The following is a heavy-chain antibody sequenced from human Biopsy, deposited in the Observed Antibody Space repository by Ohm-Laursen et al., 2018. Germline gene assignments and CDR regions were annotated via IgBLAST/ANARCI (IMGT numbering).Heavy chain of an antibody. V-gene: IGHV4-61*01. CDR3: ARGDYFDSNGYFWFDP. J-gene: IGHJ5*02. CDR1: DDSVTYPTDN. CDR2: VYIGGNT. D-gene: IGHD3-22*01. Sequence: SETLSLTCTISDDSVTYPTDNWSWIRQPPGQGLEYIGFVYIGGNTNYNPSLKSRVTISVDMSRNQFSLKLSSVTAADTAMYYCARGDYFDSNGYFWFDPWGQGTLVTVSS.